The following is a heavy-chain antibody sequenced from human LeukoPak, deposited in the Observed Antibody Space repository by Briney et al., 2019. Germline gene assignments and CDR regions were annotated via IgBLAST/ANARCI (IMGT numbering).Heavy chain of an antibody. D-gene: IGHD4-17*01. Sequence: QPGGSLRLSCAASGFTFSSYAMSWVRQAPGKGLEWVSAITSNGGSTYYADSVKGRFTVSRDNSKNTLYLQMSSLRAEDTAVYYCATYGDPHYYYYGMDVWGQGTTVTVSS. V-gene: IGHV3-23*01. CDR2: ITSNGGST. CDR3: ATYGDPHYYYYGMDV. J-gene: IGHJ6*02. CDR1: GFTFSSYA.